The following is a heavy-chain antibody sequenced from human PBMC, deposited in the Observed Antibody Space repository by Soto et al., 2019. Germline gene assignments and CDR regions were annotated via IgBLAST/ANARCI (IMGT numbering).Heavy chain of an antibody. V-gene: IGHV3-33*01. CDR2: IWYDGSNK. Sequence: GGSLRLSCAASGFTFSSYGMHWVRQAPGKGLEWVAVIWYDGSNKYYADSVKGRFTISRDNSKNTLYLQMNSLRAEDTAVYYCARDFSRELLPDYWGQGTLVTVSS. D-gene: IGHD1-26*01. CDR1: GFTFSSYG. CDR3: ARDFSRELLPDY. J-gene: IGHJ4*02.